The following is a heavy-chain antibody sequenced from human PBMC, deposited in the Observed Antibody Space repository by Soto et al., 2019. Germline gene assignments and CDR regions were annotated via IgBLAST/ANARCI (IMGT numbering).Heavy chain of an antibody. CDR1: GGSFSGYY. CDR3: ARGLGGCPWFDP. V-gene: IGHV4-34*01. CDR2: INHSGST. Sequence: PSETLSLTCAVYGGSFSGYYWSWIRQPPGKGLEWIGEINHSGSTNYNPSLKSRVTISVDTSKNQFSLKLSSVTAADTAVYYCARGLGGCPWFDPWGQGTLVTVPQ. D-gene: IGHD3-10*01. J-gene: IGHJ5*02.